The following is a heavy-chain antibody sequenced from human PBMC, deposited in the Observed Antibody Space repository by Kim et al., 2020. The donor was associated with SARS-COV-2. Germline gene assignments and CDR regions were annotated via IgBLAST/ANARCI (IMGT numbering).Heavy chain of an antibody. Sequence: SETLSLTCSVSGGSVSSGTYYWGWIRQPPGKGLEWIGSIYYSGSTYYNPSLKSRVTISVDTSKDQFSLKLSSVTAADTAVYYCASPYGSGSYYIDYWGQG. D-gene: IGHD3-10*01. J-gene: IGHJ4*02. V-gene: IGHV4-39*01. CDR1: GGSVSSGTYY. CDR2: IYYSGST. CDR3: ASPYGSGSYYIDY.